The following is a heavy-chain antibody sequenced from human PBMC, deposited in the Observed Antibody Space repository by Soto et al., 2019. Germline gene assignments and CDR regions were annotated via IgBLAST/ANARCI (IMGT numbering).Heavy chain of an antibody. CDR2: INQSGST. J-gene: IGHJ5*02. Sequence: PSETLSLTCAVYGGSFSDYSWNWLRQPPGKGLEWIGEINQSGSTDYNLSLKSRVTISVHTSKTQFSLRLSSVTAADTAVYYCARSIGRAYKWFDPWGQGILVTVS. V-gene: IGHV4-34*01. CDR3: ARSIGRAYKWFDP. CDR1: GGSFSDYS.